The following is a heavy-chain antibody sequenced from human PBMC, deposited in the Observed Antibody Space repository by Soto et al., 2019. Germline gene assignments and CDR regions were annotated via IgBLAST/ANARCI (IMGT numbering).Heavy chain of an antibody. CDR3: TREQSDDNYFDP. Sequence: SATLSLTCTVSGAALSSGGYFYTWLRQPPGKGPEWLGYIYYSGGTNYIPSLKSRVTISLDKSKSQFSLSLISVTAADTAVYYCTREQSDDNYFDPWGQGTLVTVSS. J-gene: IGHJ5*02. V-gene: IGHV4-61*08. D-gene: IGHD6-19*01. CDR1: GAALSSGGYF. CDR2: IYYSGGT.